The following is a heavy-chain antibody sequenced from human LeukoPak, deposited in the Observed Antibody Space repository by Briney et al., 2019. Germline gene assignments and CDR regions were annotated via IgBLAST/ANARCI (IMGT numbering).Heavy chain of an antibody. Sequence: SVKVSCKASGGTFSSYAISWVRQAPGQGLEWMGGIIPIFGTANYAQRFQSRVTITADESTSTAYMELSSLRSEDTAVYYCARDRLERYQSSRDFDYWGQGTLVTVSS. J-gene: IGHJ4*02. CDR3: ARDRLERYQSSRDFDY. CDR1: GGTFSSYA. V-gene: IGHV1-69*13. D-gene: IGHD2-2*01. CDR2: IIPIFGTA.